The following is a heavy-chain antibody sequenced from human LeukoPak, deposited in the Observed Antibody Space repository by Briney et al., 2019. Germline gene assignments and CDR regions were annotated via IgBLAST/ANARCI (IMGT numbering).Heavy chain of an antibody. D-gene: IGHD5-12*01. Sequence: ESLKDSCKGSGYNLTSYRIGWGRPMPGKSLEWMGIIFPSDSDTRYSPSSQGQVTISADKSISTAYLQWSSLKASDSAMFYCARSGVSGYGWDYWGQGTLVTVSS. CDR1: GYNLTSYR. CDR3: ARSGVSGYGWDY. CDR2: IFPSDSDT. V-gene: IGHV5-51*01. J-gene: IGHJ4*02.